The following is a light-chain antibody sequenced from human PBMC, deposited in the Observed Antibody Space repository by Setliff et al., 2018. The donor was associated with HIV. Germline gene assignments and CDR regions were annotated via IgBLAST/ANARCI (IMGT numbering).Light chain of an antibody. V-gene: IGKV1-13*02. CDR3: QEIHIYPLT. CDR1: QAITNA. CDR2: DTS. J-gene: IGKJ4*01. Sequence: AIQLTQSPSSLSASVGDRVTITCRASQAITNALVWYQQTPGKPPELLIYDTSTLKSGVPSRFSGGGSGTDFTLTISSLQPEDFATYYCQEIHIYPLTFGGGTKVDIK.